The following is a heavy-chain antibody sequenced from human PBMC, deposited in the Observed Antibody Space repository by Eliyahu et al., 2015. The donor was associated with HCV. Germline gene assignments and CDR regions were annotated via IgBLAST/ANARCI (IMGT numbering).Heavy chain of an antibody. CDR3: VKTDCNSIECKRLDF. Sequence: VQLVESGGGVVQPGRSXXLSCAASGFPFNNYAMHWVRQAPGKGLEWVAVISSDGSNEFYADAVKDRFTISRDNSKNTVYVQMNSLRGEDTAIYYCVKTDCNSIECKRLDFWGQGTLVTVSS. CDR1: GFPFNNYA. D-gene: IGHD2/OR15-2a*01. J-gene: IGHJ4*02. CDR2: ISSDGSNE. V-gene: IGHV3-30*18.